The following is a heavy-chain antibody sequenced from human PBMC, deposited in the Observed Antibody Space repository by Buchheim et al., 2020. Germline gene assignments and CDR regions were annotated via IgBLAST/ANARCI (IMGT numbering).Heavy chain of an antibody. D-gene: IGHD5-24*01. CDR2: ISGGGGGP. J-gene: IGHJ4*02. CDR1: GFTFSSYA. Sequence: EVQLLESGGGLVQPGGSLRLSCAASGFTFSSYAMSWVRQPPGKGLEWVSAISGGGGGPYYADSVKGRFTIYRDNSKRRLYLQMDSLRVEDTAVYYCAKSRGDGYPNEADYWGQGTL. CDR3: AKSRGDGYPNEADY. V-gene: IGHV3-23*01.